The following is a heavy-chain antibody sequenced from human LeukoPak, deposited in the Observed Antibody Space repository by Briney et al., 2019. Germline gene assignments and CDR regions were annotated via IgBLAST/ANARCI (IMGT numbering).Heavy chain of an antibody. CDR3: AKGLGAARGTNAFDI. V-gene: IGHV3-9*03. J-gene: IGHJ3*02. D-gene: IGHD6-6*01. CDR1: GFTFDDYA. CDR2: ISWNSGSI. Sequence: GGSLRLSCAASGFTFDDYAMHWVRQAPGKGLEWVSGISWNSGSIGYADSVKGRFTISRDNAKNSLYLQMNSLRAEDMALYYCAKGLGAARGTNAFDIWGQGTMVTVSS.